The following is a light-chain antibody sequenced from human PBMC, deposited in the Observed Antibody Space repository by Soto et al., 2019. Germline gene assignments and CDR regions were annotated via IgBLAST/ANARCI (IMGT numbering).Light chain of an antibody. CDR1: QSVSSYY. CDR2: AAS. Sequence: EIVLTQSPGTLSLSPGERATLSCRASQSVSSYYLAWYQQKPGQGPRLLIYAASSRATGIPDRFSGGGSGTDFTLTISRLEPEDFAVYYCQQCGSSPWTFDQGTKVEIK. CDR3: QQCGSSPWT. J-gene: IGKJ1*01. V-gene: IGKV3-20*01.